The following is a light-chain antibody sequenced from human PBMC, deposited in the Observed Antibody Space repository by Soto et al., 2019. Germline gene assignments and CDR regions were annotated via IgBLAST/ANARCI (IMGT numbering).Light chain of an antibody. J-gene: IGKJ2*01. CDR3: QRYCASSFT. V-gene: IGKV3-20*01. CDR1: QSVDSSY. CDR2: ATS. Sequence: EIVLTQSPGTLSLSPGERATLSCRASQSVDSSYLSWYQHKPGQAPRLLIYATSSRATRIPDRFSGSGSGTDFTLTIRRLEPEDFAVYYCQRYCASSFTFGQGTNLEI.